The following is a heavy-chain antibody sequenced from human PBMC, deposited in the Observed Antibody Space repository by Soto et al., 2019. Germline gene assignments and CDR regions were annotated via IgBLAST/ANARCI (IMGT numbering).Heavy chain of an antibody. CDR2: ISSSSSTI. D-gene: IGHD6-13*01. CDR3: ARSSSSWPNWFDP. CDR1: GFTFSSYS. Sequence: EVQLVESGGGLVQPGGSLRLSCAASGFTFSSYSMNWVRQAPGKGLEWVSYISSSSSTIYYADSVKGRFTISRDNAKNSLYLQMNSLRAEDTAVYYCARSSSSWPNWFDPWGQGTLVTVSS. V-gene: IGHV3-48*01. J-gene: IGHJ5*02.